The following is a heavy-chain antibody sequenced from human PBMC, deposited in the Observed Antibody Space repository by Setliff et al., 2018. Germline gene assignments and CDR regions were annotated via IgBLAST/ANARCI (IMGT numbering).Heavy chain of an antibody. CDR2: IYHAGST. D-gene: IGHD3-10*01. V-gene: IGHV4-30-2*01. CDR1: GGSISSGDAS. J-gene: IGHJ4*02. Sequence: ASETLSLTCAESGGSISSGDASWSWVRQPLGKGLEWIGYIYHAGSTYYNPSLESRVTLSIDKPNKQFSLALRSWTAADTALYYCARGGGYGSGGSFHNAPFGYWGQGMRVTVSS. CDR3: ARGGGYGSGGSFHNAPFGY.